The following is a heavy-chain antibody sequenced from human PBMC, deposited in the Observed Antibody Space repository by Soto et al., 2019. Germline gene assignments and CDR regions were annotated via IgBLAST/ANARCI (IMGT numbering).Heavy chain of an antibody. CDR3: AREPLMIVGPDAFDI. V-gene: IGHV1-3*01. D-gene: IGHD3-22*01. Sequence: ASVKVSCKASGYTFTSYAMHWVRQAPGQRLERMGWINAGNGNTKYSQKFQGRVTITRDTSASTAYMELSSLRSEDTAVYYCAREPLMIVGPDAFDIWGQGTMVTVSS. J-gene: IGHJ3*02. CDR1: GYTFTSYA. CDR2: INAGNGNT.